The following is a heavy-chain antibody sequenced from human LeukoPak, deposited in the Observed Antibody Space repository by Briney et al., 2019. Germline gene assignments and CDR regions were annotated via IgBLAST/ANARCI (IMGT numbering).Heavy chain of an antibody. D-gene: IGHD4-17*01. Sequence: GGSLRLSCAASGFTFDDYAIHWVRQAPGKGLEWVSLISWDGRTAYYADSVKGRFTISRDNSKNSLYLQMNSLRGEDTALYYCVKVMWKLRDTAGLLDYWGQGTLVTVSS. V-gene: IGHV3-43D*03. CDR1: GFTFDDYA. CDR3: VKVMWKLRDTAGLLDY. J-gene: IGHJ4*02. CDR2: ISWDGRTA.